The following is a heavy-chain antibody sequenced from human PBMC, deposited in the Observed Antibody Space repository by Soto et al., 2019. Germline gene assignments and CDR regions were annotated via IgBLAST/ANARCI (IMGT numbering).Heavy chain of an antibody. J-gene: IGHJ3*02. D-gene: IGHD3-16*01. CDR3: ARGMITFGGPREAFDI. Sequence: QVQLVQSGAEVKKPGASVKVSCKASGYTFTSYGISWVREAPGQGREWMGWTRAYSGNTYYVQKLQGRFTMTTDTSTRTAYMQLRSLISYDTAVYYCARGMITFGGPREAFDIWGQGTMVTVSS. CDR1: GYTFTSYG. V-gene: IGHV1-18*01. CDR2: TRAYSGNT.